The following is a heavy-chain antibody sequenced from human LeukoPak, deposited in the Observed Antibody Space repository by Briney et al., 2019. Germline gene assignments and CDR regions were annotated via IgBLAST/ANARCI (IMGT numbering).Heavy chain of an antibody. V-gene: IGHV4-34*01. CDR1: GGSFSGYY. CDR3: ARGDIVVVPAAIGVGWFDP. Sequence: SETLSPTCAVYGGSFSGYYWSWIRQPPGKGLEWIGEINHSGSTNYNPSLKSRVTISVDTSKNQFSLKLSSVTAADTAVYYCARGDIVVVPAAIGVGWFDPWGQGTLVTVSS. D-gene: IGHD2-2*01. CDR2: INHSGST. J-gene: IGHJ5*02.